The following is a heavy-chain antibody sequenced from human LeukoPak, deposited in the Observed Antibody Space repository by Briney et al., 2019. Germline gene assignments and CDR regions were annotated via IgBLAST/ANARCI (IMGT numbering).Heavy chain of an antibody. CDR3: ARELTYTWDY. Sequence: GGSLRLSCAASGLTFSGYGMHWVRQAPGKGLEWVAVIWYDGSSKFYTESVKGRFTISRDNSKNTLYLQMNSLRAEDTAVYYCARELTYTWDYWGQGTLVTVSS. CDR2: IWYDGSSK. D-gene: IGHD1-1*01. CDR1: GLTFSGYG. V-gene: IGHV3-33*01. J-gene: IGHJ4*02.